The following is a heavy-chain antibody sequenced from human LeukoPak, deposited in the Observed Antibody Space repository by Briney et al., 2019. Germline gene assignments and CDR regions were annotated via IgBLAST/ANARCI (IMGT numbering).Heavy chain of an antibody. V-gene: IGHV3-23*01. D-gene: IGHD7-27*01. CDR3: AKDGDPPFDY. J-gene: IGHJ4*02. Sequence: QAGGSLRLSCAASGFTFSTYAMTWVRQAPGKGLEWVSSISGSGGGTYYADSVKGRFTISRDNSKNTLYLQMNSLRAEDTAVYYCAKDGDPPFDYWGQGTLVTVSS. CDR1: GFTFSTYA. CDR2: ISGSGGGT.